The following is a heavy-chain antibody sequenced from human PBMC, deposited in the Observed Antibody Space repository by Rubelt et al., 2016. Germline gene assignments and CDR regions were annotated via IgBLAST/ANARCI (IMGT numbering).Heavy chain of an antibody. CDR1: GVPISSNSYF. Sequence: QLHLQESGPGLVKPSETLSLTCTVSGVPISSNSYFWGWVRQPPGKGLEWIGSIHHSGSTNYNPSLKSRDTISLETSKNHFSRYVSSGTAGETAGDYCARGVLTGVNPAGGYFDYWGQGILVTVSS. D-gene: IGHD2-2*01. J-gene: IGHJ4*02. CDR3: ARGVLTGVNPAGGYFDY. CDR2: IHHSGST. V-gene: IGHV4-39*07.